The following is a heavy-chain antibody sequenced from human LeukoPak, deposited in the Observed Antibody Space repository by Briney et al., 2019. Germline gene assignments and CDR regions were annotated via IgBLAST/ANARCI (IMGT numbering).Heavy chain of an antibody. CDR2: IYYSGST. CDR1: GGSISSTNW. Sequence: SETLSLTCGVSGGSISSTNWWSWVCQPPGKGLEWIGEIYYSGSTNYNPSLKSRVTISVDKSKNQFSLKLSSVTAADTAVYYCATANLVRAFDIWGQGTMVTVSS. CDR3: ATANLVRAFDI. V-gene: IGHV4-4*02. J-gene: IGHJ3*02. D-gene: IGHD3-10*01.